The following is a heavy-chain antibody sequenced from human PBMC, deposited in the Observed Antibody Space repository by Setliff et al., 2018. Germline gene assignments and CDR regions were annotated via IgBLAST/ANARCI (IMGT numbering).Heavy chain of an antibody. J-gene: IGHJ6*03. V-gene: IGHV4-4*08. D-gene: IGHD3-10*01. CDR2: IYASGST. Sequence: SETLSLTCTVSGGSISSDYWSWIRQPPGKGLEWIGYIYASGSTNYNPSLKSRVTLSVDTSKNQFSLKVSSVTAADTAVYSCARSLGSGNSHNYYMDVWGKGTPVTVSS. CDR3: ARSLGSGNSHNYYMDV. CDR1: GGSISSDY.